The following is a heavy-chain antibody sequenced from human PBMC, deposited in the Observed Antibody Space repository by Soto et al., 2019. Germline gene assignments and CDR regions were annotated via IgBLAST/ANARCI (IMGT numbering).Heavy chain of an antibody. CDR2: ISGSGGST. D-gene: IGHD2-15*01. V-gene: IGHV3-23*01. J-gene: IGHJ4*02. Sequence: GGSLRLSCAASGFTFSSYAMSWVRQAPGKGLEWVSAISGSGGSTYYADSVKGRLTISRDNSKNTLYLQMNSLRAEDTAVYYCATAGSGYCSGGSCYPDYWGQG. CDR1: GFTFSSYA. CDR3: ATAGSGYCSGGSCYPDY.